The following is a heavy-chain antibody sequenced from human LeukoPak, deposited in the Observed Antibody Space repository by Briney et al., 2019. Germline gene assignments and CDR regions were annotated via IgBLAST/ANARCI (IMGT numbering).Heavy chain of an antibody. J-gene: IGHJ4*02. V-gene: IGHV4-4*07. CDR2: IHTSGST. CDR1: GGSISSYY. D-gene: IGHD3-22*01. Sequence: SETLSLTCTVSGGSISSYYWSWIRQPAGKGLEWIGRIHTSGSTNYNPSLKSRVTMSVDTSKNQFSLKPRSVTAADTAVYYCARDSYYYDSSGYYRFDYWGQGTLVTVSS. CDR3: ARDSYYYDSSGYYRFDY.